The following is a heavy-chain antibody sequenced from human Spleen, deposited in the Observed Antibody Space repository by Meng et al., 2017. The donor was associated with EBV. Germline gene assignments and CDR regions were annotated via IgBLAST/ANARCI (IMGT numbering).Heavy chain of an antibody. D-gene: IGHD3-10*01. CDR1: GYTFSNYD. V-gene: IGHV1-69*13. Sequence: QVQLVQSGAGVKKPGASVKVSCKASGYTFSNYDISWVRQAPGQGLEWMGGIIPMYGNTNYPQTLQGRVTITADESTSTHYLDLSSLRSEDTAVYYCASESGRGYTPDYWGQGTLVTVSS. CDR2: IIPMYGNT. J-gene: IGHJ4*02. CDR3: ASESGRGYTPDY.